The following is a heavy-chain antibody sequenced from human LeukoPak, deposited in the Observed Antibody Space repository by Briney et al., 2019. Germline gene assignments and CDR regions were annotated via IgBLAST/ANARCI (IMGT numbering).Heavy chain of an antibody. CDR3: ARYDSGEFDY. J-gene: IGHJ4*02. D-gene: IGHD3-10*01. CDR1: GGSISSSSYY. V-gene: IGHV4-39*01. Sequence: SETPSLTCNVSGGSISSSSYYWGWIRQPPGKGLEWIGSIYYSGSTYYNPSLKSRVPISVDTSKTQFSLKQSSVTAADTAVYYCARYDSGEFDYWGGETLVIVSS. CDR2: IYYSGST.